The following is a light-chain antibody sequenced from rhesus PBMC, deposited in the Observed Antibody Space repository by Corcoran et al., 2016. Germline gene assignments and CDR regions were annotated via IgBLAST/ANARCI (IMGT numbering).Light chain of an antibody. CDR2: QTS. CDR1: ENVHSY. V-gene: IGKV1-74*01. CDR3: QHSYGTPFT. Sequence: DIQMTQSPSSLSASVGDRVTITCRASENVHSYLHWYQRKPGKAPNLLIYQTSPLRSGVPPRFSGSGSGTYFTLTISNLQPEDFATYFCQHSYGTPFTFGPGTKLDLK. J-gene: IGKJ3*01.